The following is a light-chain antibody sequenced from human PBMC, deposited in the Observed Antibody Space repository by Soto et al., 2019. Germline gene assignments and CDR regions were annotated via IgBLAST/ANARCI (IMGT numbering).Light chain of an antibody. CDR3: QQYNSYST. J-gene: IGKJ1*01. V-gene: IGKV1-5*03. Sequence: DIQMTQSPSSLSASVGDRVTITFRASYKIDNWLALFQQKPGKAPKLLIYKASTVESGVPSRFSGSGSGTEFTLTISSLQPDDFATYYCQQYNSYSTFGQGTKVDNK. CDR2: KAS. CDR1: YKIDNW.